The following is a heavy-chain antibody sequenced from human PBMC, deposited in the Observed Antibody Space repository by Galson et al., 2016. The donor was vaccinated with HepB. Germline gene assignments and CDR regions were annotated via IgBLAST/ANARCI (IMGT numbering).Heavy chain of an antibody. CDR2: IYHDGNT. V-gene: IGHV4-4*02. J-gene: IGHJ3*01. D-gene: IGHD6-13*01. CDR1: GASINSNRW. CDR3: ARGGENSWYENDAFDL. Sequence: SETLSLTCLVSGASINSNRWWTWVRQSSGRGLEWIGQIYHDGNTHYNPSLKRRVSFTVDKSNNQVSLRLTSVTAADTAMYYCARGGENSWYENDAFDLWGRGTMVIVSS.